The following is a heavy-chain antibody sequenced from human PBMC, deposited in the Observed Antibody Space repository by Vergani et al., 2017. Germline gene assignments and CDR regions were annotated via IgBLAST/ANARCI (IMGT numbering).Heavy chain of an antibody. CDR2: ISYDGSNK. J-gene: IGHJ4*02. D-gene: IGHD6-19*01. CDR1: GFTFSSYG. V-gene: IGHV3-30*18. CDR3: AKEYSSGWYVFGVPGAYFDY. Sequence: VQLLESGGGLVQPGGSLRLSCAASGFTFSSYGMHWVRQAPGKGLEWVAVISYDGSNKYYADSVKGRFTISRDNSKNTLYLQMNSLRAEDTAVYYCAKEYSSGWYVFGVPGAYFDYWGQGTLVTVSS.